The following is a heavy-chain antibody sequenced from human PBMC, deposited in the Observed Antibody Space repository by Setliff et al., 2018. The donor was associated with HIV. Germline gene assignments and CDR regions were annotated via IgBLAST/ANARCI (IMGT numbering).Heavy chain of an antibody. CDR1: GLHFSNTW. CDR2: IKNRPAGGTT. V-gene: IGHV3-15*01. Sequence: GGSLRLSCAASGLHFSNTWMNWVRQAPGRGLEWVGRIKNRPAGGTTEYAAPVKGRFTISRDDSKNMAYLQMNSLKIEDTALYFCSINSPLSSWGQGTLVTVSS. CDR3: SINSPLSS. J-gene: IGHJ4*02. D-gene: IGHD6-6*01.